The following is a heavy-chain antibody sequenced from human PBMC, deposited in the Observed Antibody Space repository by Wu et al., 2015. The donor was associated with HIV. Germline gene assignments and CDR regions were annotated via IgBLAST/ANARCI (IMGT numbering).Heavy chain of an antibody. D-gene: IGHD3-9*01. J-gene: IGHJ4*02. CDR2: ISAYNGNT. CDR3: AGAAYYDILTGYYDPNYFDY. CDR1: GYTFTSYG. V-gene: IGHV1-18*01. Sequence: VQLVQSGAEVKKPGASVKVSCKASGYTFTSYGISWVRQAPGQGLEWMGWISAYNGNTNYAQKLQGRVTMTTDTSTSTAYMELRSLRSDDTAVYYCAGAAYYDILTGYYDPNYFDYWGQGTLVTVSS.